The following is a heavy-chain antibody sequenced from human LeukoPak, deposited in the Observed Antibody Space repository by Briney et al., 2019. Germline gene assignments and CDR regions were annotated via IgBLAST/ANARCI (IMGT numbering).Heavy chain of an antibody. CDR1: GVSFSGYY. J-gene: IGHJ6*02. V-gene: IGHV4-34*01. D-gene: IGHD3-3*01. CDR3: ARGPREADPGILGYSYYYYGMDV. CDR2: INHSGST. Sequence: PSETLALTCAVYGVSFSGYYWSWIRQPPGKGLEWIGEINHSGSTNYNPSLKSRVNISVDTSKNQFSLKLSSVTAADTAVYYCARGPREADPGILGYSYYYYGMDVWGLGTTVTVSS.